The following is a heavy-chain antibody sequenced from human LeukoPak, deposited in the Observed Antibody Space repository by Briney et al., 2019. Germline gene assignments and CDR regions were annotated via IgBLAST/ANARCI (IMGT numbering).Heavy chain of an antibody. CDR2: ISSSGSTI. J-gene: IGHJ6*03. CDR1: GFTFSDYY. Sequence: MTGGSLRLSCAASGFTFSDYYMSWIRQAPGKGLEWVSYISSSGSTIYYADSVKGRFTISRDNAKNSLYLQMNSLRAEDTAVYYCARDPLTADGWSEKNYYYYYMDVWGKGTTVTVS. V-gene: IGHV3-11*04. D-gene: IGHD7-27*01. CDR3: ARDPLTADGWSEKNYYYYYMDV.